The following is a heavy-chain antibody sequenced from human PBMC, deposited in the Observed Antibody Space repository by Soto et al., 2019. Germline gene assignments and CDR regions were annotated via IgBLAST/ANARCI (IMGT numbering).Heavy chain of an antibody. CDR3: AGSRGLLWFGELLYLGHNWFDP. CDR1: GVSISSGDYY. Sequence: SETLSLTCTVSGVSISSGDYYWSWIRQPPGKGLEWIGYIYYSGSTYYNPSLKSRVTISVDTSKNQFSLKLSSVTAADTAVYYCAGSRGLLWFGELLYLGHNWFDPWGQGTLVTVSS. V-gene: IGHV4-30-4*01. J-gene: IGHJ5*02. CDR2: IYYSGST. D-gene: IGHD3-10*01.